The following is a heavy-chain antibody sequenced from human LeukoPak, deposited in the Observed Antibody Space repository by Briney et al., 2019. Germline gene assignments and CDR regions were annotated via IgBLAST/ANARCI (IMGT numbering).Heavy chain of an antibody. J-gene: IGHJ4*02. CDR1: GFTVSSNY. CDR2: IYSGGST. D-gene: IGHD3-10*01. Sequence: GGSLRLSCAASGFTVSSNYMSWVRQAPGKGLEWVSVIYSGGSTYYADSVKGRFTTSRDNSKNTLYLQMNSLRAEDTAVYYCARKAYGSGKIDYWGQGTLVTVSS. CDR3: ARKAYGSGKIDY. V-gene: IGHV3-66*01.